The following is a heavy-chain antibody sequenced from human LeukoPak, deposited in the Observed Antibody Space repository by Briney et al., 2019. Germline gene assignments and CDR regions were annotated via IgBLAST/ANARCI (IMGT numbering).Heavy chain of an antibody. V-gene: IGHV3-7*01. CDR3: ARVRTAMFTYYYYYMDV. J-gene: IGHJ6*03. CDR1: GFTFSSYW. Sequence: GGSLRLSCAASGFTFSSYWMSWVRQAPGKGLEWVANIKQDGSEKYYVDSVKGRFTISRDNAKNSLYLQMNSLRAEDTAVYYCARVRTAMFTYYYYYMDVWGKGTTVTVSS. CDR2: IKQDGSEK. D-gene: IGHD5-18*01.